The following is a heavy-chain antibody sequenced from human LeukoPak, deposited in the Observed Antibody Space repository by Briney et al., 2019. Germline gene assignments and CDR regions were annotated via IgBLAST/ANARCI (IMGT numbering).Heavy chain of an antibody. CDR3: ATQNFDWLLDRFDY. Sequence: GGSLRLSCAASGFTFSSYGMHWVRQAPGKGLEWVSAISGSGGSTYYADSVKGRFTISRDNSKNTLYLQMNSLRAEDTAVYYCATQNFDWLLDRFDYWGQGTLVTVSS. J-gene: IGHJ4*02. CDR1: GFTFSSYG. V-gene: IGHV3-23*01. CDR2: ISGSGGST. D-gene: IGHD3-9*01.